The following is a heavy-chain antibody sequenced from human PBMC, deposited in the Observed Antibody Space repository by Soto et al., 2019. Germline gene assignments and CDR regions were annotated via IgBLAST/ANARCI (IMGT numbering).Heavy chain of an antibody. J-gene: IGHJ4*02. V-gene: IGHV3-23*01. CDR3: ARGYNNIDY. CDR2: ISGSGGTT. Sequence: EVQLLESGGGLVQPGGSLRLSCAASGFTFSSYAMSWVRQVPGKGMEWVSSISGSGGTTYYADSVKGRFTISRDNSKNTLYLQMNRLKAEDTAEYYCARGYNNIDYWGQGTLVTVSS. D-gene: IGHD5-18*01. CDR1: GFTFSSYA.